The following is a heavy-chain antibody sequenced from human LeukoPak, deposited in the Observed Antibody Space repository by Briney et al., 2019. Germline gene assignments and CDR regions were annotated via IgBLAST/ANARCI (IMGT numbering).Heavy chain of an antibody. CDR1: GFSFTNHA. D-gene: IGHD3-10*01. J-gene: IGHJ4*02. CDR3: ARDSVDGSGTYYNDSPDY. V-gene: IGHV3-23*01. Sequence: PGGSLRLSCAASGFSFTNHAMSWVRQAPGEGLQWVSTISDTAGTTFYADSVRGRFTISRDVSNNTLYLQMGGLRADDTAVYYCARDSVDGSGTYYNDSPDYWGQGTLVTASS. CDR2: ISDTAGTT.